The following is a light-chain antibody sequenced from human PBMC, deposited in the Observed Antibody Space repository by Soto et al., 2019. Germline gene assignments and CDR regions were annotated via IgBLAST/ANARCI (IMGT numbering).Light chain of an antibody. CDR3: QQFSSSPLT. J-gene: IGKJ4*01. Sequence: VVLAQSPGALSLSPGERATLSCRASQTVNSDYLAWYQQKPGQAPRLLIYGASSRATGIPDRFSGGGSGTDFTLTISRLEPEDFAVYYCQQFSSSPLTFGGGTKVDIK. CDR2: GAS. CDR1: QTVNSDY. V-gene: IGKV3-20*01.